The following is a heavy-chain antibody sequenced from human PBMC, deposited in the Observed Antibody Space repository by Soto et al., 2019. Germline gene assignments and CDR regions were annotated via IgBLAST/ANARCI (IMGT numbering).Heavy chain of an antibody. CDR2: IFYSGST. D-gene: IGHD5-12*01. J-gene: IGHJ4*02. CDR1: GGSISSYY. CDR3: AREGNLGRWLQPLDF. Sequence: PSETLSLTCTVSGGSISSYYWSWIRQPPGKGLEWIGFIFYSGSTSYNPSLKSRVTISVDTSENQFSLKLSSVTAADTAVYYCAREGNLGRWLQPLDFWGQGTLVTVS. V-gene: IGHV4-59*01.